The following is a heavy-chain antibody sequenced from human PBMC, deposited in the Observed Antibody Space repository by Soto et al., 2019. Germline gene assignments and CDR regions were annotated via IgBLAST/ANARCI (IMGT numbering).Heavy chain of an antibody. D-gene: IGHD2-2*01. J-gene: IGHJ5*02. V-gene: IGHV3-21*01. CDR2: ISPTSGYT. CDR3: AREGVSCSSTACDLDL. CDR1: GFIFHTYN. Sequence: DVQLVESGGGLVKPGGSLRLSCAASGFIFHTYNMNWVRETPEKGLEWVAAISPTSGYTFHADSLEGRFTITRDNAKNSLYLKMNSLRVEDTAVYYCAREGVSCSSTACDLDLWGQGTMVTVSS.